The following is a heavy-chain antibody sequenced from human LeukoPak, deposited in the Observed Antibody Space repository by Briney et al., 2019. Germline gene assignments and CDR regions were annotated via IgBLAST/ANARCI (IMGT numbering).Heavy chain of an antibody. CDR1: GYTFAGYY. V-gene: IGHV1-2*06. Sequence: ASVKVSCKASGYTFAGYYVHWVRQAPGQGLEWMGRINPNSGGTNYAQKFQGRVTMTRDTSISTAYMELSRLRSDDTAVYYCARVSSGWSADYWSQGTLVTVSS. J-gene: IGHJ4*02. CDR2: INPNSGGT. CDR3: ARVSSGWSADY. D-gene: IGHD6-19*01.